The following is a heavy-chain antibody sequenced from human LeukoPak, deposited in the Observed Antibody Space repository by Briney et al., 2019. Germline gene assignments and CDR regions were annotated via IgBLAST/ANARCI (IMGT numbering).Heavy chain of an antibody. V-gene: IGHV3-7*01. CDR2: MKEDGTQI. Sequence: GGSLRLSCVVSGFTFSRSTMTWVRQAPGKGPEWVAKMKEDGTQIHYVDSVKGRFTISRDNAKNSLFLQMNSLRAEDTAVYYCATGGAPGGRFENWGQGMLVTVSS. CDR3: ATGGAPGGRFEN. J-gene: IGHJ4*02. D-gene: IGHD1-26*01. CDR1: GFTFSRST.